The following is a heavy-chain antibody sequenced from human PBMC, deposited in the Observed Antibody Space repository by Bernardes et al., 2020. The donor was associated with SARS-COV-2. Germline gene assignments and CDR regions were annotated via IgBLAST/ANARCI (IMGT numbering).Heavy chain of an antibody. CDR3: VTAPPYCGGDCYPKY. CDR1: GFSVSSSY. D-gene: IGHD2-21*02. Sequence: GSLRLSCVASGFSVSSSYVSWVRQAPGKGLEWVSVVYRGGGTFYADSVKGRFTISRDNSKNMFFLQMNSLRVEDTAVYYCVTAPPYCGGDCYPKYWGQGTLVTVSS. J-gene: IGHJ4*02. CDR2: VYRGGGT. V-gene: IGHV3-53*01.